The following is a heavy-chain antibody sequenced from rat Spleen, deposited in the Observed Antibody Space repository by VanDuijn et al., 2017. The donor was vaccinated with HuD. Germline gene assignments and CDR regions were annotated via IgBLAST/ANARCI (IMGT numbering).Heavy chain of an antibody. D-gene: IGHD4-3*01. CDR2: ISYDGSST. Sequence: EVQLVESDGGLVQPGRSLKLSCASSGFTFSDYYMAWVRQAPTKGLEWVATISYDGSSTYYRDSVKGRFTISRDNAKSTLYLQMDSLRSEDTATYYCARLDSGYGDWFAYWGQGTLVTVSS. J-gene: IGHJ3*01. CDR1: GFTFSDYY. CDR3: ARLDSGYGDWFAY. V-gene: IGHV5-29*01.